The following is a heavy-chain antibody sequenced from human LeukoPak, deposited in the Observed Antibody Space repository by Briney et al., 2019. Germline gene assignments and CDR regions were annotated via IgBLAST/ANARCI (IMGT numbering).Heavy chain of an antibody. CDR1: GYTFTTYG. J-gene: IGHJ5*02. CDR2: IIPIFGTA. CDR3: ARDYGYNWNYGGGGWFDP. Sequence: KVSCKASGYTFTTYGISWVRQAPGQGLEWMGRIIPIFGTANYAQKFQGRVTIPTDESTSTAYMELSSLRSEDTAVYYCARDYGYNWNYGGGGWFDPWGQGTLVTVSS. V-gene: IGHV1-69*05. D-gene: IGHD1-7*01.